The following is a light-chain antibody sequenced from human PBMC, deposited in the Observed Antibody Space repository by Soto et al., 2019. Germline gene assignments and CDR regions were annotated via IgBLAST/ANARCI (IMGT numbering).Light chain of an antibody. J-gene: IGKJ1*01. CDR1: QSVSSY. Sequence: EIVLTQSPATLSLSPGERATLSCRASQSVSSYLAWYQQKLGQAPRLLIYAASDRATGIPGRFSGSGSGTDFTLAIGRLEPEDFAVYYCQQYGRSPWTFGQGTKVDIK. CDR3: QQYGRSPWT. CDR2: AAS. V-gene: IGKV3-11*01.